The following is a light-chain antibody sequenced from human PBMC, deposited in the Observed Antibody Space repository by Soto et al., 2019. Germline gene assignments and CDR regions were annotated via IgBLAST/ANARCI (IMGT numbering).Light chain of an antibody. V-gene: IGLV2-14*03. Sequence: QSALTLPASVSGSPGQSIAISCTGVRTDVADGYDYVSWYQQHPGQAPQLIIYDVSNRPSGVSDRFSGSKSGSTASLTISGLQAEDEAEYYCTSYTYSTHFYVFGTGTKVTVL. CDR3: TSYTYSTHFYV. CDR1: RTDVADGYDY. J-gene: IGLJ1*01. CDR2: DVS.